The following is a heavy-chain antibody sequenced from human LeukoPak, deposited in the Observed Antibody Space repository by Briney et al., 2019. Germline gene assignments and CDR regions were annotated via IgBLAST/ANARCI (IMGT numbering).Heavy chain of an antibody. CDR1: GLSFSNYS. CDR3: AKSAHCSGGSCYSIYYFYYYMDV. D-gene: IGHD2-15*01. V-gene: IGHV3-21*04. CDR2: ISSSSRFI. Sequence: GGSLRLSCAASGLSFSNYSMNWVRQAPGKGLEWVSLISSSSRFIYYGDSVKGRFTISRDNAKNSLYLQMNSLRAEDTAVYYCAKSAHCSGGSCYSIYYFYYYMDVWGEGTTVTISS. J-gene: IGHJ6*03.